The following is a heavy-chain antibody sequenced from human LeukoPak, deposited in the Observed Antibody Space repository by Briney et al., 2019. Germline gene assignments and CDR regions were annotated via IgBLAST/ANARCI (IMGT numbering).Heavy chain of an antibody. Sequence: GGSLRLSCAASGFTFSSYGMHWVRQAPGKGLEWVAFIRYDGSNKYYADSVKGRFTISRDNSKNTLYLQMNSLRAEDTAVYYCAKVSTYYRFGEFNWFDPWGQGTLVTVSS. J-gene: IGHJ5*02. CDR2: IRYDGSNK. CDR1: GFTFSSYG. V-gene: IGHV3-30*02. D-gene: IGHD3-10*01. CDR3: AKVSTYYRFGEFNWFDP.